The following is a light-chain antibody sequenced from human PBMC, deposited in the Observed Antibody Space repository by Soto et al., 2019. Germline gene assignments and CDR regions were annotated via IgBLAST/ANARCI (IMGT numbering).Light chain of an antibody. CDR2: AAS. J-gene: IGKJ1*01. V-gene: IGKV3-20*01. CDR1: QSIRSSY. Sequence: EIVLTQSPGTLSLSPGERATLSCRASQSIRSSYLAWYQQKPGQAPRLLIYAASSRATGIPDRFSGSGSGTDFTLTISRLEPEDLAVYYCQQYGSSPETFGQGTKVEIK. CDR3: QQYGSSPET.